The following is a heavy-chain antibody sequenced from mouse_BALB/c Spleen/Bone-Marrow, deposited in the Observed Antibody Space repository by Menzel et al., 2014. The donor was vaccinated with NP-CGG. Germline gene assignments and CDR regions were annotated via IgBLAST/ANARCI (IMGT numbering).Heavy chain of an antibody. CDR3: ARASVVPYYFDF. V-gene: IGHV1-9*01. D-gene: IGHD1-1*01. J-gene: IGHJ2*01. CDR2: ILPGSGTA. CDR1: GYTFSNYW. Sequence: VQLHQSGAELMKPGASVKISCKATGYTFSNYWIDWVKQRPGHGLEWIGEILPGSGTANYNEKFKGKAAFTADTSSNTAYMQLSSLTSEDSALYYCARASVVPYYFDFWGQGTTLTVSS.